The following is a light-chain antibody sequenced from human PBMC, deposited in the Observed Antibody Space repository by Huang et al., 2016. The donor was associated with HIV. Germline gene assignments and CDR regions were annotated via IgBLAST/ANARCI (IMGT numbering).Light chain of an antibody. J-gene: IGKJ1*01. CDR3: LQYYSVPQT. CDR1: QTVLYSLNKKNY. Sequence: DIVMTQSPDSLAVSPGERATINCKSSQTVLYSLNKKNYLAWFQQKPGRPPKLLIYWATTRESGVPYRFSGRGSGTDFTLTINNLQAEDVAVYFGLQYYSVPQTFGHGTKVEIK. CDR2: WAT. V-gene: IGKV4-1*01.